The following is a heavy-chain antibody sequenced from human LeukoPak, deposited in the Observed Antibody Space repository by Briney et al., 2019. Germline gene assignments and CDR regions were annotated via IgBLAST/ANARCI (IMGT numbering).Heavy chain of an antibody. CDR1: VFSLSIYS. CDR2: ISSSSNYI. D-gene: IGHD5-18*01. Sequence: GGCLRLSCAPPVFSLSIYSTNCVRHAPRRGLEWVSSISSSSNYIYYADSVKGRFTISRDNTKNSLYLQMNSLRAEDTAVYYCARDDRYSYGYYFDYWGQGTLVTVSS. V-gene: IGHV3-21*01. CDR3: ARDDRYSYGYYFDY. J-gene: IGHJ4*02.